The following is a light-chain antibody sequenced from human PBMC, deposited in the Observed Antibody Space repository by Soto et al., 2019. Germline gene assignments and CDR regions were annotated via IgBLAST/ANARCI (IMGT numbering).Light chain of an antibody. CDR1: QSVSSN. CDR2: GAS. J-gene: IGKJ3*01. V-gene: IGKV3-15*01. Sequence: ETVMTQSPATLSVSPGERATLSCRASQSVSSNLAWYQQKPGQAPRLLIYGASTRATGIPTRFSGRGSGTEFTLTISRLQSDDFALYYCQQYGSSPQFTFGPGTKVDIK. CDR3: QQYGSSPQFT.